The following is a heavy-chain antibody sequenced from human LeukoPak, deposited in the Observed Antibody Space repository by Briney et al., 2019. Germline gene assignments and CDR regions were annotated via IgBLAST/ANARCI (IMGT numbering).Heavy chain of an antibody. D-gene: IGHD4-17*01. CDR1: GFTFSSYG. J-gene: IGHJ6*02. V-gene: IGHV3-33*08. Sequence: PGGSLRLSCAASGFTFSSYGMLWARQAPGKGLEWVAVIWYDGSNKYYADSVKGRFTISRDNSKNTLYLQMNSLRAEDTAVYYCARDSAYGYESYYYYYGMDVWGQGTTVTVSS. CDR2: IWYDGSNK. CDR3: ARDSAYGYESYYYYYGMDV.